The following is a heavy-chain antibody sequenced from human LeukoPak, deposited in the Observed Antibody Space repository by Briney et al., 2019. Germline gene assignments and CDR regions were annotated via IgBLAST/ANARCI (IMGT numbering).Heavy chain of an antibody. J-gene: IGHJ3*02. CDR3: ARLSGYNAFDI. D-gene: IGHD5-12*01. CDR1: GFTFSSYS. CDR2: ISGSSSYI. V-gene: IGHV3-21*01. Sequence: GGSLRLSCAASGFTFSSYSMNWVRQAPGKGLEWVPSISGSSSYIYYADSVKGRFTISRDNAKNSLYLQMNSLRAEDTAVYYCARLSGYNAFDIWGQGTMVTVSS.